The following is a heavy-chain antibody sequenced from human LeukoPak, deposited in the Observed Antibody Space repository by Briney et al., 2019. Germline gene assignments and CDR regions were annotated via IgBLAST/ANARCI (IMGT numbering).Heavy chain of an antibody. V-gene: IGHV1-8*01. CDR1: GYTFTSYD. D-gene: IGHD3-10*01. Sequence: ASVKVSCKASGYTFTSYDINWVRQATGQGLEWMGWMNPNSGNTGYAQKFQGRVTMTRNTSISTAYMELSSLRSEDTAVYYCARGFRVVRGVIMGYYYYYMDVWGKGTTVTISS. J-gene: IGHJ6*03. CDR3: ARGFRVVRGVIMGYYYYYMDV. CDR2: MNPNSGNT.